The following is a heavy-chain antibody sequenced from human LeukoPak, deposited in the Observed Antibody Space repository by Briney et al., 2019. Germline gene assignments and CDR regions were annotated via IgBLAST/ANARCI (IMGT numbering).Heavy chain of an antibody. CDR1: GFTFSSYG. Sequence: QPGRSLRLSCAASGFTFSSYGMHWVRQAPGKGLEWVAVIWYDGSNKYYADSVKGRFTISRDNSKNTLYLQMNSLRAEDTAVYYCARDGDEGYFDYWGQGTLVTVSP. CDR3: ARDGDEGYFDY. CDR2: IWYDGSNK. V-gene: IGHV3-33*01. J-gene: IGHJ4*02.